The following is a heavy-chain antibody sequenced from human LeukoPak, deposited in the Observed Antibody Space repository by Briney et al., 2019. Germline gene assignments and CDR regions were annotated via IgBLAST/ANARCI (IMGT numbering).Heavy chain of an antibody. CDR3: ASRTGGIVLMVYAEYYFDY. CDR1: GYSISSGYY. V-gene: IGHV4-38-2*02. D-gene: IGHD2-8*01. CDR2: IYHSGST. Sequence: PSETLSLTCTVSGYSISSGYYWGWIRQPPGKGLGWIGSIYHSGSTYYNPSLKSRVTISVDTSKNQFSLKLSSVTAADTAVYYCASRTGGIVLMVYAEYYFDYWGQGTLVTVSS. J-gene: IGHJ4*02.